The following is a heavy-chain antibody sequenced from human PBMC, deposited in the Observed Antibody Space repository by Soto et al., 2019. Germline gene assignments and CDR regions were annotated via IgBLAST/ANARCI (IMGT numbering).Heavy chain of an antibody. Sequence: EVQLVESGGGLVKPGGSLRLSCVASGFTFSSYSVNWVRQAPGKGLEWVSSISSSSSYMYYADSVKGRFTISRDNAKNSLYLQMNSLRAEDTAVYYCASPYSNSHYYGMDVWGQGTTVTVSS. CDR1: GFTFSSYS. CDR2: ISSSSSYM. V-gene: IGHV3-21*01. J-gene: IGHJ6*02. D-gene: IGHD6-13*01. CDR3: ASPYSNSHYYGMDV.